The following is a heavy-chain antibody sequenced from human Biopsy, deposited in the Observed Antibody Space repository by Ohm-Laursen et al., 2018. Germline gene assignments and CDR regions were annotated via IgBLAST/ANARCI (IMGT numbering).Heavy chain of an antibody. CDR3: ARVGAGAPSIDYFDY. D-gene: IGHD1-26*01. J-gene: IGHJ4*02. Sequence: SDTLSLTWTVSGGSIGSFFWSWIRQPPGKGLEWIGYIYYNGSTNYNPSLRSRVTISVDRSKNQFSLELSSVTAADTAVYYCARVGAGAPSIDYFDYWGQGALVTVSS. CDR2: IYYNGST. CDR1: GGSIGSFF. V-gene: IGHV4-59*07.